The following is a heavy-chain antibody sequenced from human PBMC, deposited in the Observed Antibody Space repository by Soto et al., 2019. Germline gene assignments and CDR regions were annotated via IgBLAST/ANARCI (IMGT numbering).Heavy chain of an antibody. CDR1: GFTFSSYV. Sequence: QVQLVESGGGVVQPGRSLRLSCATSGFTFSSYVMHWVRQAPGKGLEWVAVISYDGSNKYYADSVKGRFTISRDNSKNTLDLQMSTLRAEDTAVYYCARDPHGMDVWGQGTTVTVSS. V-gene: IGHV3-30-3*01. J-gene: IGHJ6*02. CDR3: ARDPHGMDV. CDR2: ISYDGSNK.